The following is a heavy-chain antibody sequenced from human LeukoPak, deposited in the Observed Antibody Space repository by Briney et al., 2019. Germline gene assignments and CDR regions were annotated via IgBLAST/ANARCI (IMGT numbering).Heavy chain of an antibody. D-gene: IGHD3-3*01. CDR1: GYTFTSYG. Sequence: ASVKVSCKASGYTFTSYGISWVRQATGQGLEWMGWMNPNSGNTGYAQKFQGRVTMTRNTSISTAYMELSSLRSEDTAVYYCARVPYYDFWSGYYMRPEFGMDVWGQGTTVTVSS. V-gene: IGHV1-8*02. J-gene: IGHJ6*02. CDR3: ARVPYYDFWSGYYMRPEFGMDV. CDR2: MNPNSGNT.